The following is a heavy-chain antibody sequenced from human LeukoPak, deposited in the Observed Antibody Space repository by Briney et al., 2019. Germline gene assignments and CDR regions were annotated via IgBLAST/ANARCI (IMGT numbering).Heavy chain of an antibody. J-gene: IGHJ4*02. CDR1: GGSISSGDYY. CDR3: ASSGYSYGYGEDY. D-gene: IGHD5-18*01. V-gene: IGHV4-30-4*01. Sequence: SQTLSLTCTVSGGSISSGDYYRSWIRQPPGKGLEWIGYIYHSGSTYYNPSLKSRVTISVDTSKNQFSLKLSSVTAADTAVYYCASSGYSYGYGEDYWGQGTLVTVSS. CDR2: IYHSGST.